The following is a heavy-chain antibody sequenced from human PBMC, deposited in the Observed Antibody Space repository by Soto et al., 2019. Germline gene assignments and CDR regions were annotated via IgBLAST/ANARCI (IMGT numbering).Heavy chain of an antibody. CDR3: ARRRLRYSSSWYFFDY. J-gene: IGHJ4*02. D-gene: IGHD6-13*01. CDR1: GYSFTRYW. Sequence: PGESLKISCQGAGYSFTRYWIGWVRQMPAKGLEWMGIIYPGDSDTRYSPSFPRQATISADKSISTAYLQWSSLKAADTAMYYCARRRLRYSSSWYFFDYWGQGTLVTVSS. CDR2: IYPGDSDT. V-gene: IGHV5-51*01.